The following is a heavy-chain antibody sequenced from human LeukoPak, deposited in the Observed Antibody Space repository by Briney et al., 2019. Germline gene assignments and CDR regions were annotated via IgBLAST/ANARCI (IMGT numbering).Heavy chain of an antibody. Sequence: GASVKVSCKASGYSFTSYYMHWVRQAPGQGLEWMGIINPSGGSTSYAQKFQGRVTMTRDTSTSTVYMELSSLRSEDTAVYYCASPIRGTMILDYWGQGTLVTVSS. V-gene: IGHV1-46*01. CDR2: INPSGGST. CDR1: GYSFTSYY. D-gene: IGHD3-22*01. J-gene: IGHJ4*02. CDR3: ASPIRGTMILDY.